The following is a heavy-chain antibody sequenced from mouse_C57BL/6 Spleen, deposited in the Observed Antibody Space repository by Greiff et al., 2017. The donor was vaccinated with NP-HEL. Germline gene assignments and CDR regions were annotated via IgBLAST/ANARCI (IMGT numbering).Heavy chain of an antibody. CDR1: GYTFTDYE. CDR3: TSITTVVGYAMDY. CDR2: IDPETGGT. J-gene: IGHJ4*01. V-gene: IGHV1-15*01. Sequence: VQLQQSGAELVRPGASVTLSCKASGYTFTDYEMHWVKQTPVHGLEWIGAIDPETGGTAYNQKFKGKAILTADKSSSTAYMELRSLTSEDSAVYYCTSITTVVGYAMDYWGQGTSVTVSS. D-gene: IGHD1-1*01.